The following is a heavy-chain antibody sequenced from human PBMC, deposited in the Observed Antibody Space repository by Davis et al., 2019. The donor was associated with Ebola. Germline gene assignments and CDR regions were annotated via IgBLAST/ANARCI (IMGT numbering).Heavy chain of an antibody. CDR1: GESLTGYD. CDR2: IHHSGGT. D-gene: IGHD3-3*01. J-gene: IGHJ4*02. CDR3: AKLRFLEWLADS. Sequence: SQTLSLTCGVFGESLTGYDWTWIRQSPGKALEWIGYIHHSGGTYYNPSLKSRLTISVDTSKNQFSLNVRSATAADTAVYYCAKLRFLEWLADSWGQGTLVSVS. V-gene: IGHV4-34*01.